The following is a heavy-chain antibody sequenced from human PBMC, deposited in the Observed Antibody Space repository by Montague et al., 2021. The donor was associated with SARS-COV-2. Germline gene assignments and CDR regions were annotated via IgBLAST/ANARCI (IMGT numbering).Heavy chain of an antibody. V-gene: IGHV4-34*01. Sequence: SETLSLTCAVYGGSFSGYYWSWIRQPPGKGLEWIGEINHSGSTNYNPSLKSRVTISVDTSKNQFSLKLSSVTAADTAVYYCASLTLGYCSITSCYRDWFDPWGQGTLVTVSS. CDR3: ASLTLGYCSITSCYRDWFDP. J-gene: IGHJ5*02. CDR2: INHSGST. D-gene: IGHD2-2*01. CDR1: GGSFSGYY.